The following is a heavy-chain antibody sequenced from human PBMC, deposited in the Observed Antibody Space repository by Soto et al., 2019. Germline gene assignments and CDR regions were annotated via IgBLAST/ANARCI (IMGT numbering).Heavy chain of an antibody. CDR1: GGTFSSYA. CDR3: ARERGWRGITMVRAEFDP. J-gene: IGHJ5*02. CDR2: IIPIFGTA. Sequence: QVQLVQSGAEVKKPGSSVKVSCKASGGTFSSYAISWVRQAPGQGLEWMGGIIPIFGTANYAQKFQGRVTITADESTSTAYMELSSLRSEDTAVYYCARERGWRGITMVRAEFDPWGQGTLVTVSS. D-gene: IGHD3-10*01. V-gene: IGHV1-69*01.